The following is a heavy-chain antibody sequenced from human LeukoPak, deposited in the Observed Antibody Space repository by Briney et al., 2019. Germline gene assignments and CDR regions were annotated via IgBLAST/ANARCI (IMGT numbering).Heavy chain of an antibody. CDR3: AREGETITIFGVVIEYYFDY. CDR1: GFTFSSYW. V-gene: IGHV3-7*01. D-gene: IGHD3-3*01. Sequence: GGSLRLSCAASGFTFSSYWISWVRQAPGKGLEWVANIKQDGSEKYYVDSVKGRFTISRDNAKNSLYLQMNSLRAEDTAVYYCAREGETITIFGVVIEYYFDYWGQGNLVTVSS. CDR2: IKQDGSEK. J-gene: IGHJ4*02.